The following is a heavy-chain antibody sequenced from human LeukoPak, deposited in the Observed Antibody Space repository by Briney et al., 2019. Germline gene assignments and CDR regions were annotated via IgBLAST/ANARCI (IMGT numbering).Heavy chain of an antibody. V-gene: IGHV3-48*03. Sequence: TGGSLRLSCAASGFTFSSYEMNWVRQAPGKGLEWVSYISSSGSTIFYADSVKGRFTISRDISKNTLYLQMDSLRAEDTAIYYCARDWKTNSFDYWGQGTLVTVSS. J-gene: IGHJ4*02. D-gene: IGHD1-1*01. CDR1: GFTFSSYE. CDR2: ISSSGSTI. CDR3: ARDWKTNSFDY.